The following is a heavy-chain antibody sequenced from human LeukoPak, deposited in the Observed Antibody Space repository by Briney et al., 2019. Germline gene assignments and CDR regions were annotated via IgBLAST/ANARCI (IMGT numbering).Heavy chain of an antibody. Sequence: ASVKVSCKASGYTFTGYYMHWVRQAPGQGLEWMGWINPNSGNTGYAQKFQGRVTMTRNTSISTAYMELSSLRSEDTAVYYCATFKRNYVNYWGQGTLVTVSS. CDR2: INPNSGNT. J-gene: IGHJ4*02. D-gene: IGHD1-7*01. CDR3: ATFKRNYVNY. CDR1: GYTFTGYY. V-gene: IGHV1-8*02.